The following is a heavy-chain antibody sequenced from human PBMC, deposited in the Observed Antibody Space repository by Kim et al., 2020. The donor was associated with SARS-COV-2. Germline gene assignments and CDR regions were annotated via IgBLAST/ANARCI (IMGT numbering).Heavy chain of an antibody. V-gene: IGHV4-59*13. D-gene: IGHD3-10*01. CDR2: IYYSGST. CDR3: ASHHYYGSGILAFDI. J-gene: IGHJ3*02. Sequence: SETLSLTCTVSGGSISSYYWSWIRQPPGKGLEWIGYIYYSGSTNYNPSLKSRVTISVDTSKNQFSLKLSSVTAADTAVYYCASHHYYGSGILAFDIWGQGTMVTVSS. CDR1: GGSISSYY.